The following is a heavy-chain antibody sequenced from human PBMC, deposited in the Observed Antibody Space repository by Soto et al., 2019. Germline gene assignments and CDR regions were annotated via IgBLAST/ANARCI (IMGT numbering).Heavy chain of an antibody. Sequence: SETLSLTCTVSGGSISSGGYYWSWIRQHPGKGLEWIGYIYYSGSTYYNPSLKSRVTISVDTSKNQFSLKLSSVTAADTAVYYCARAPWKGYYYDSSGYWAFDYWGQGTLVTVSS. D-gene: IGHD3-22*01. CDR1: GGSISSGGYY. J-gene: IGHJ4*02. CDR2: IYYSGST. V-gene: IGHV4-31*03. CDR3: ARAPWKGYYYDSSGYWAFDY.